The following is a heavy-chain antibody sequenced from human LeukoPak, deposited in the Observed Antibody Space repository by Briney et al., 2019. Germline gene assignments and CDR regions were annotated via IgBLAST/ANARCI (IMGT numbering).Heavy chain of an antibody. V-gene: IGHV3-30*18. Sequence: GRSLRLSCAASGFTFSSYGMHWVRQAPGKGLEWVAVISYDGSNKYYADSVKGRFTISRDNSKNTLYLQMNSPRAEDTAVYYCAKGALLWFGELLSPLDYWGQGTLVTVSS. CDR3: AKGALLWFGELLSPLDY. J-gene: IGHJ4*02. D-gene: IGHD3-10*01. CDR1: GFTFSSYG. CDR2: ISYDGSNK.